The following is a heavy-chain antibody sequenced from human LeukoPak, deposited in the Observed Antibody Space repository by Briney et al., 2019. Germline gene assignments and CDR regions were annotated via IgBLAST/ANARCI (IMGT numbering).Heavy chain of an antibody. Sequence: SETLSLTCTVSGGSISSSSYYWGWIRQPPGKGLEWIGSIYYSGSTYYNPSLKSRVTISVDTSKNQFSLKLSSVTAADTAVYYCARADETVAPFDYWGQGTLVTVSS. CDR2: IYYSGST. V-gene: IGHV4-39*07. CDR3: ARADETVAPFDY. CDR1: GGSISSSSYY. D-gene: IGHD6-19*01. J-gene: IGHJ4*02.